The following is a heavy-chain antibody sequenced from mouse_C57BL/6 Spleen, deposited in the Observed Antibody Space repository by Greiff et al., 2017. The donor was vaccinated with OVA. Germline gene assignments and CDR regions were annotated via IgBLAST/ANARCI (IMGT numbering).Heavy chain of an antibody. D-gene: IGHD1-1*01. Sequence: QVQLQQPGAELVRPGSSVKLSCKASGYTFTSYWLHWVKQRPIQGLEWIGNIDPSDSETHYNQKFKDKTTLTVDKSSSTAYMQLSSLTSEDSAVYYCAREDYYGSSYDAMDYWGQGTSVTVSS. V-gene: IGHV1-52*01. J-gene: IGHJ4*01. CDR3: AREDYYGSSYDAMDY. CDR1: GYTFTSYW. CDR2: IDPSDSET.